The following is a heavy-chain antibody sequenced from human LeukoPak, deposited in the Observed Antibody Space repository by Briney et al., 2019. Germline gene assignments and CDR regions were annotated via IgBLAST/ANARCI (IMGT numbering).Heavy chain of an antibody. CDR3: ARPQSSLWFGELSYYFDY. V-gene: IGHV3-7*01. Sequence: GGSLRLSCAASGFTFSSYWMSWVRQAPGKGLEWVANIKQDGSEKYYVDSVKGRFTISRDNAKHSLYLQMNSLRAEDTAVYYCARPQSSLWFGELSYYFDYWGQGTLVTVSS. D-gene: IGHD3-10*01. CDR2: IKQDGSEK. J-gene: IGHJ4*02. CDR1: GFTFSSYW.